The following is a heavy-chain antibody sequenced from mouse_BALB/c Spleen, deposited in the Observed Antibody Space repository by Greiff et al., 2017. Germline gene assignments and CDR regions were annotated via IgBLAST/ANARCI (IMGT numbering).Heavy chain of an antibody. Sequence: EVHLVESGGGLVQPGGSLRLSCATSGFTFSDFYMEWVRQPPGKRLEWIAASRNKANDYTTEYSASVKGRFIVSRDTSQSILYLQMNALRAEDTAIYYCARAGYYGNSSWYFDVWGAGTTATVSS. CDR2: SRNKANDYTT. J-gene: IGHJ1*01. V-gene: IGHV7-1*02. D-gene: IGHD2-1*01. CDR3: ARAGYYGNSSWYFDV. CDR1: GFTFSDFY.